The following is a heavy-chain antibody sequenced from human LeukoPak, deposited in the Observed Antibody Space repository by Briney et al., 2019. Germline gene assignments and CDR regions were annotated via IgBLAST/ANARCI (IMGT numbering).Heavy chain of an antibody. Sequence: QAGGSLRLSCAASGFTFDDYAMHWVRQAPGKGLEWVSGISWNSGSIGYADSVKGRFTISRDNAKNSLYLQMNSLRAEDTALYYCAKDARPLYYDSSGYYYQHWGQGTLVTVSS. CDR3: AKDARPLYYDSSGYYYQH. J-gene: IGHJ1*01. CDR1: GFTFDDYA. CDR2: ISWNSGSI. V-gene: IGHV3-9*01. D-gene: IGHD3-22*01.